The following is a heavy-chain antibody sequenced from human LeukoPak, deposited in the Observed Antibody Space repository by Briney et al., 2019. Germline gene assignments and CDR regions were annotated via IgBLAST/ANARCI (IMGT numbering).Heavy chain of an antibody. CDR2: ISYDGSNK. J-gene: IGHJ6*02. Sequence: RGTLRLSCAASRFTPSSYAMHWVRQAPSPGLEWVAVISYDGSNKYYADTVKGRFTISRDNSTNTLYLQMNSLRAEDTAVYYCARDRRYCSGGSCYYYYYGMDVWGQGTTVTVSS. D-gene: IGHD2-15*01. CDR1: RFTPSSYA. V-gene: IGHV3-30-3*01. CDR3: ARDRRYCSGGSCYYYYYGMDV.